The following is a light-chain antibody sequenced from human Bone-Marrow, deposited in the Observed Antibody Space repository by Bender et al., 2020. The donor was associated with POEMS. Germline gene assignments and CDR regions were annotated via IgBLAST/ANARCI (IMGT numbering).Light chain of an antibody. Sequence: QSALTQPPSASGSPGQSVTISCTGTSSDIGGYNYVSWYQQYPGKAPKLMIYEGRKRPSGVSDRFSGSKSANAASLTISGLQAEDEGDYYCGSYTPSSHAVFGGGTKLTVL. CDR1: SSDIGGYNY. J-gene: IGLJ2*01. V-gene: IGLV2-8*01. CDR2: EGR. CDR3: GSYTPSSHAV.